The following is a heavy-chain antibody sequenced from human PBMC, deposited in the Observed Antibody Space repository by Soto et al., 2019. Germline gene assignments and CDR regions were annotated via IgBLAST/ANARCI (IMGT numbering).Heavy chain of an antibody. CDR3: ATDYGNYVGAFDI. D-gene: IGHD4-17*01. J-gene: IGHJ3*02. CDR2: IYSSGTI. V-gene: IGHV4-59*01. CDR1: GGSISRYF. Sequence: PSDTLSLTCTVSGGSISRYFCICIRQSPGKGLEWIIHIYSSGTINYNPSLKSRVTISVDTSKNQFSLKLRSVTAADTAVYYCATDYGNYVGAFDIWGQGTMVTVSS.